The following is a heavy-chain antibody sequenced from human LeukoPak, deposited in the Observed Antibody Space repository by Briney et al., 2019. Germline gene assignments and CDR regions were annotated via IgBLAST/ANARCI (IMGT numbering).Heavy chain of an antibody. D-gene: IGHD2-21*02. Sequence: GESLKISCKGSGYSFTSYWIGWVRQMPGKGLEWMGIIYPGDSDTRYSPSFQGQVTIPADKSISTAYLQWSSLKASDTAMYYCARTVDCGGDCYMGGDAFDIWGQGTMVTVSS. CDR3: ARTVDCGGDCYMGGDAFDI. CDR2: IYPGDSDT. V-gene: IGHV5-51*01. J-gene: IGHJ3*02. CDR1: GYSFTSYW.